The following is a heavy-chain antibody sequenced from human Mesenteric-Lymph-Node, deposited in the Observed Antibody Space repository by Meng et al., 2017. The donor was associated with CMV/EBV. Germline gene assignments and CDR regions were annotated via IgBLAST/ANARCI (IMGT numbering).Heavy chain of an antibody. CDR3: ARPRFGYYYDSSGYYADSAFDI. CDR1: GYTFTGYY. V-gene: IGHV1-2*02. Sequence: ASVKVSCKASGYTFTGYYMHWVRQAPGQGLEWMGWINPNSGGTNYAQKFQGRVTMTRDTSISTAYMELSRLRSDDTAVYYCARPRFGYYYDSSGYYADSAFDIWGQGTMVTVSS. D-gene: IGHD3-22*01. J-gene: IGHJ3*02. CDR2: INPNSGGT.